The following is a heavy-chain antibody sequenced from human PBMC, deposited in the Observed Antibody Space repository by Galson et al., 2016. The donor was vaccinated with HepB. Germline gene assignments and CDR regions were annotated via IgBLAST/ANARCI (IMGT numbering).Heavy chain of an antibody. D-gene: IGHD2/OR15-2a*01. CDR1: GFTFSNYG. CDR3: ARRHEYCPPVGCSVDY. J-gene: IGHJ4*02. CDR2: DSMDGRRK. V-gene: IGHV3-30*03. Sequence: SLRLSCAASGFTFSNYGMHWVRQAPGKGLEWVAADSMDGRRKFYADSVKGRSTISRDNSNSMLFLQMSSLRADDTAVYYCARRHEYCPPVGCSVDYWGQGTLVSVPS.